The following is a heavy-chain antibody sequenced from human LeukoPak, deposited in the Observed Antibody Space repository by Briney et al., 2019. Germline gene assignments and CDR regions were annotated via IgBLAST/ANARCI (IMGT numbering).Heavy chain of an antibody. Sequence: PGGSLRLSCAASGFTFSGSARHWVRQASGKGLEWVGRIRSKANSYATAYAASVKGRFTISRDDSKNTAYLQMNSLKTEDTAVYYCTRQKSAAGPFDYWGRGTRVTVSS. D-gene: IGHD6-13*01. CDR1: GFTFSGSA. CDR3: TRQKSAAGPFDY. V-gene: IGHV3-73*01. CDR2: IRSKANSYAT. J-gene: IGHJ4*02.